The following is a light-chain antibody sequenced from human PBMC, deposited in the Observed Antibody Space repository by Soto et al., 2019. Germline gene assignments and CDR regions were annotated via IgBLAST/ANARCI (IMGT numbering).Light chain of an antibody. CDR1: EDIRTW. J-gene: IGKJ4*01. CDR3: QHYKSFSLT. V-gene: IGKV1-5*03. Sequence: DLQMSQSPSTLSASVGDRDSSTCRASEDIRTWLAWYQQKPGKAPKLLIYSASSLETGVPSRFSGSGSGTDFTLTISSLQPDDFAAYFCQHYKSFSLTFGGGTKVDI. CDR2: SAS.